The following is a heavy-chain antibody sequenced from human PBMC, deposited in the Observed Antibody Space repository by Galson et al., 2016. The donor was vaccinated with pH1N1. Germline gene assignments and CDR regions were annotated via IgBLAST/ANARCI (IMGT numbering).Heavy chain of an antibody. D-gene: IGHD3-10*01. CDR1: GFAFDDFA. J-gene: IGHJ4*02. CDR2: ISWNSNSI. V-gene: IGHV3-9*01. CDR3: ANGAGRYYFGSGSFNY. Sequence: SLRLSCAASGFAFDDFAMHWVRHVPGKGLEWVSGISWNSNSIGYADSVKGRFTISRDSAKKSLFLQMNSLRVEGTALYYCANGAGRYYFGSGSFNYWGQGTQVTVSS.